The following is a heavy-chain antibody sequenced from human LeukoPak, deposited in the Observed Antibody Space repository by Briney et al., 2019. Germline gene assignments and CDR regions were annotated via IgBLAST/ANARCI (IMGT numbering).Heavy chain of an antibody. CDR3: ARDHDFWSGPANFYYFDY. CDR2: ISWNSGSI. V-gene: IGHV3-9*01. J-gene: IGHJ4*02. D-gene: IGHD3-3*01. CDR1: GFTFDDYA. Sequence: GRSLRLSCAASGFTFDDYAMHWVRQAPGKGLEWVSGISWNSGSIGYADSVKGRFTISRDNAKNSLYLQMNSLRAEDTAVYYCARDHDFWSGPANFYYFDYWGQGTLVTVSS.